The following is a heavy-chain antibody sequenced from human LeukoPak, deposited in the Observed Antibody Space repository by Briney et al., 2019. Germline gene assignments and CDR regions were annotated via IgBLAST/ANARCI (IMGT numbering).Heavy chain of an antibody. D-gene: IGHD6-13*01. CDR2: ISSSSSTI. CDR3: ARDVRSSSWYGEPDY. Sequence: PGGSLRLSCAASGFTFSSYSMNWVRQAPGKGLEWVSYISSSSSTIYYADSVKGRFTISRDNAKNSLYLQMNSLRAEDTAVYYCARDVRSSSWYGEPDYWGQGTLVTVSS. V-gene: IGHV3-48*01. J-gene: IGHJ4*02. CDR1: GFTFSSYS.